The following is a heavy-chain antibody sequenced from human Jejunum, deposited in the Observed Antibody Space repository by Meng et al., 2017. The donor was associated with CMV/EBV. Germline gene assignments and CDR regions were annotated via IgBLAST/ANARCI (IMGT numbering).Heavy chain of an antibody. CDR1: GYTFTSYG. CDR2: ISDYNGTT. Sequence: QVHRVQSGAELKKPGASVKFSCKAAGYTFTSYGISWVRQAHGQGLQYMGWISDYNGTTNYAQELQGRVAMTTDTSASTAYMELRSLRFDDTAVYYCARFYCSSTSCPHVLFYYWGQGTLVTVSS. J-gene: IGHJ4*02. V-gene: IGHV1-18*01. CDR3: ARFYCSSTSCPHVLFYY. D-gene: IGHD2-2*01.